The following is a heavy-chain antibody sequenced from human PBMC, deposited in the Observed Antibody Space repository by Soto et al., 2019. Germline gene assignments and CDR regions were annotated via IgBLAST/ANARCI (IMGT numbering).Heavy chain of an antibody. CDR3: ASLSPGGWYPFDY. CDR2: IIPIFGTA. Sequence: SVKVSCKASGGTFSSYAISWVRQAPGQGLEWMGGIIPIFGTANYAQKFQGRVTITADESTSTAYMELSSLRSEDTAVYYCASLSPGGWYPFDYWGQGNLVTVSS. D-gene: IGHD6-19*01. V-gene: IGHV1-69*13. CDR1: GGTFSSYA. J-gene: IGHJ4*02.